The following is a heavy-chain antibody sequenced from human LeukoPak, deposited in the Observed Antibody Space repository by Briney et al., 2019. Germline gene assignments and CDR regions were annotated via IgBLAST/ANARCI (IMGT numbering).Heavy chain of an antibody. CDR3: ATPATAAARIRYFDWLLAY. D-gene: IGHD3-9*01. CDR1: GGTFSSYA. CDR2: LIPILGIA. V-gene: IGHV1-69*04. J-gene: IGHJ4*02. Sequence: GSSVKVSCKASGGTFSSYAISWVRQAPGQGIEWMGRLIPILGIAEYEQKFQGRVTITADRPTSTAYMELCSLRAEDTAVYYCATPATAAARIRYFDWLLAYWGQGTLVTVSS.